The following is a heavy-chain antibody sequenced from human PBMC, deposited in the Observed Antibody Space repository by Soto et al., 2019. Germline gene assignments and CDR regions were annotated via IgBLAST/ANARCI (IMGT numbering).Heavy chain of an antibody. CDR2: IYYSGST. CDR1: GGSISSYY. CDR3: ARAWTDFPYDFWSGYYTSDYYYYMDV. J-gene: IGHJ6*03. V-gene: IGHV4-59*01. Sequence: SETLSLTCTVSGGSISSYYWSWIRQPPGKGLEWIGYIYYSGSTNYNPSLKSRVTISVDTSKNQFSLKLSSVTAADTALYYCARAWTDFPYDFWSGYYTSDYYYYMDVWGKGTTVTVSS. D-gene: IGHD3-3*01.